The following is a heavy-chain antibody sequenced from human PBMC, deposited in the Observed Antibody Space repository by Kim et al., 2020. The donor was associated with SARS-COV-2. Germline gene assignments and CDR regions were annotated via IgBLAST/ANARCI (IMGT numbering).Heavy chain of an antibody. Sequence: AQKFQGRVTMTRNTSISTAYMGLSSLRSEDTAVYYCARGLGDYVWGSYRHWGQGTLVTVSS. CDR3: ARGLGDYVWGSYRH. J-gene: IGHJ4*02. D-gene: IGHD3-16*02. V-gene: IGHV1-8*01.